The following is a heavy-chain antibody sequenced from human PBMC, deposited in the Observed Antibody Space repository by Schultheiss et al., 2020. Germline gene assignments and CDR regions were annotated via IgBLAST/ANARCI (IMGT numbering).Heavy chain of an antibody. CDR3: ARDPKSYCSGGTCYPTFDL. Sequence: GGSLRLSCAASGFTFASYAMNWVRQAPGKGLEWVSVIYSCGSTYYADSVKGRFTISRDNSKNTLYLQMNSLRAEDTALYYCARDPKSYCSGGTCYPTFDLWVRGNLGTVSS. V-gene: IGHV3-23*03. J-gene: IGHJ2*01. CDR1: GFTFASYA. D-gene: IGHD2-15*01. CDR2: IYSCGST.